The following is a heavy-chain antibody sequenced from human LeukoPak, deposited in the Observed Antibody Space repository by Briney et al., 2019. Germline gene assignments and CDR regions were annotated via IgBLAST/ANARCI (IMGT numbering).Heavy chain of an antibody. V-gene: IGHV3-11*01. J-gene: IGHJ4*02. CDR2: ISRGANSI. CDR1: GFTFSDYY. CDR3: ARDQYLDC. Sequence: GGSLRLSCAASGFTFSDYYMGWIRQAPGKGLEWVSSISRGANSIYYADSVRGRFTISRDNAKNSLYLQMNSLRAEDTAVYYSARDQYLDCRGQGTLVTVSS.